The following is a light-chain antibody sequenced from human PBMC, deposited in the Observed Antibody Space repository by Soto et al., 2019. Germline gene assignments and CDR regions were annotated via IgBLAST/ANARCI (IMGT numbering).Light chain of an antibody. CDR1: QSVSSY. CDR3: QQRSNWPRT. J-gene: IGKJ1*01. CDR2: DAS. Sequence: EIVLTQSPATLSLSPGERATLSCRASQSVSSYLAWYQQKPGQAPRLLIYDASNRATGIPARFSGSGSGTDFTLTIRSLAPEDFAVYYCQQRSNWPRTFGQGTKVDI. V-gene: IGKV3-11*01.